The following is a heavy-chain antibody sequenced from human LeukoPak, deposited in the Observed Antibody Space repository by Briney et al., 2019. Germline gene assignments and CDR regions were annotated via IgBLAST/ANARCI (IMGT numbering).Heavy chain of an antibody. J-gene: IGHJ4*02. V-gene: IGHV5-51*01. Sequence: ESLKISCKGSGYTFTIYWIGWVRQMPGKGLEWMGIIYPGDSESKYSPSLRGKVTISADKSISSAYLQWSSLKASDTAIYYCARIEGSTFDYWGQGTLVTVSS. CDR1: GYTFTIYW. CDR3: ARIEGSTFDY. CDR2: IYPGDSES.